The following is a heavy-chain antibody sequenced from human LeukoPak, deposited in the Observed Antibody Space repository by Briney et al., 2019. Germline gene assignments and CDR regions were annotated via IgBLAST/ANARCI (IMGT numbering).Heavy chain of an antibody. CDR3: AKERPSYYDSSGYYPYYFDY. CDR2: ISGSGGST. D-gene: IGHD3-22*01. CDR1: GFTVSSNY. J-gene: IGHJ4*02. V-gene: IGHV3-23*01. Sequence: GGSLRLSCAASGFTVSSNYMSWVRQAPGKGLEWVSAISGSGGSTYYADSVKGRFTISRDNSKNTLYLQMNSLRAEDTAVYYCAKERPSYYDSSGYYPYYFDYWGQGTLVTVSS.